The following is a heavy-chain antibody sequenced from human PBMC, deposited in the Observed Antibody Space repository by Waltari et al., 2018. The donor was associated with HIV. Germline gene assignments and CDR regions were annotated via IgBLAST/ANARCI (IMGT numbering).Heavy chain of an antibody. CDR1: GYTFTSYD. CDR3: AGGYSYGYDYYYGMDV. CDR2: RNPNNGNT. D-gene: IGHD5-18*01. J-gene: IGHJ6*02. Sequence: QVQLVQSGAEVKKPGASVKVSCKASGYTFTSYDINWVRQATGQGREWRGRRNPNNGNTSYAQKFQGRVTMTSNTSISTAYMERGSLGSDDTAVYYCAGGYSYGYDYYYGMDVWGQGTTVTVSS. V-gene: IGHV1-8*01.